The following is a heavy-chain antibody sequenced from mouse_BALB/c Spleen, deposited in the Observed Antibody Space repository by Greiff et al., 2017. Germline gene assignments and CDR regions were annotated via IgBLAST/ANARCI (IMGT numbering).Heavy chain of an antibody. CDR1: GYSFTSYW. Sequence: VQLKESGTVLARPGASVKMSCKASGYSFTSYWMHWVKQRPGQGLEWIGAIYPGNSDTSYNQKFKGKAKLTAVTSASTAYMELSSLTNEDSAVSYCTRNPYYGYDVYYAMDYWGQGTSVTVSS. D-gene: IGHD2-14*01. CDR2: IYPGNSDT. J-gene: IGHJ4*01. CDR3: TRNPYYGYDVYYAMDY. V-gene: IGHV1-5*01.